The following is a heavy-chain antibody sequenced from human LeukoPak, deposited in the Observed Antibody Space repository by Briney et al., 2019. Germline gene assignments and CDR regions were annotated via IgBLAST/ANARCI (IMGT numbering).Heavy chain of an antibody. CDR3: ARGGRGIWLQSYFDY. D-gene: IGHD5-24*01. V-gene: IGHV3-30*04. CDR1: GFTFSDYT. Sequence: GGSLRLSCAASGFTFSDYTIQWVRQAPGKGLEWVALISYDGTNQYYADSMEGPLSISRDNSKNTVYLQLDSLTTDDTAVYYCARGGRGIWLQSYFDYWGQGTLVTVSS. J-gene: IGHJ4*02. CDR2: ISYDGTNQ.